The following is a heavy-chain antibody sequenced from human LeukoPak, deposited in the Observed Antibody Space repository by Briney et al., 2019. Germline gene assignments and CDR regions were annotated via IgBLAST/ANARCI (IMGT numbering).Heavy chain of an antibody. CDR2: ISSSSSYI. CDR3: ARDLSVGAKPDLGFDY. Sequence: GGSLRLSCAASGFAFSSYNMNWVRQAPGKGLEWVSSISSSSSYIYYADSVKGRFTISRDNAKNSLYLQMISLRAEDTAVYYCARDLSVGAKPDLGFDYWGQGTLVTVSS. CDR1: GFAFSSYN. V-gene: IGHV3-21*01. D-gene: IGHD1-26*01. J-gene: IGHJ4*02.